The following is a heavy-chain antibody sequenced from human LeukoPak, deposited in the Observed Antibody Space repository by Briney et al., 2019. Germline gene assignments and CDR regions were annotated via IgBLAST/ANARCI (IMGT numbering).Heavy chain of an antibody. CDR3: AKDVLDIVVVPAAIVDAFDI. D-gene: IGHD2-2*02. CDR2: IRYDGSNK. V-gene: IGHV3-30*02. J-gene: IGHJ3*02. CDR1: GFTFSSYG. Sequence: GGSLRLSCAASGFTFSSYGMHWVRQAPGKGLERVAFIRYDGSNKYYADSVKGRFTISRDNSKNTLYLQMNSLRAEDTAVYYCAKDVLDIVVVPAAIVDAFDIWGQGTMVTVSS.